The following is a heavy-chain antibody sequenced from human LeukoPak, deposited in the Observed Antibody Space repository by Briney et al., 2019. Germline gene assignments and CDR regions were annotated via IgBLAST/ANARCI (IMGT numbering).Heavy chain of an antibody. CDR3: AKFCGSPTPRDAFDI. V-gene: IGHV3-21*04. D-gene: IGHD1-26*01. CDR1: GFTFSSYS. CDR2: ISSSSSYI. J-gene: IGHJ3*02. Sequence: GSLRLSCAASGFTFSSYSLNWVRQAPGKGLEWVSSISSSSSYIYYADSVKGRFTISRDNAKNSLYLQMNSLRAEDTAVYYCAKFCGSPTPRDAFDIWGQGTMVTVSS.